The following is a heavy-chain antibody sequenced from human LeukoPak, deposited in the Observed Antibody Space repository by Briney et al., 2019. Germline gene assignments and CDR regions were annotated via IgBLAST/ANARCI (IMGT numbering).Heavy chain of an antibody. Sequence: PGGSLRLSCAASGFSFSRFGMNWVRQAPGKGLEWVSYISTGSTTISYADSVKGRFTISRDNAKSSLHLEMNSLRAEDTAMYYCARGFYTPDYWGQGTLVTVSS. J-gene: IGHJ4*02. CDR2: ISTGSTTI. CDR3: ARGFYTPDY. CDR1: GFSFSRFG. V-gene: IGHV3-48*01.